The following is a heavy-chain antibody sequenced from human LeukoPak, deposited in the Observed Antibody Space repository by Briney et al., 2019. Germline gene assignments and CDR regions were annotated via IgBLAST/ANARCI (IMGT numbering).Heavy chain of an antibody. CDR2: INPNSDGS. D-gene: IGHD6-19*01. V-gene: IGHV1-2*02. Sequence: ASVKVSCKASGYTFTGYYMHWVRQAPGQGLEWTGWINPNSDGSKFAQKFRGRVTMTRDTSISTAYMELSGLRSDDTAVYYCARGSGWYYFDYWGQGTLVTVSS. CDR1: GYTFTGYY. J-gene: IGHJ4*02. CDR3: ARGSGWYYFDY.